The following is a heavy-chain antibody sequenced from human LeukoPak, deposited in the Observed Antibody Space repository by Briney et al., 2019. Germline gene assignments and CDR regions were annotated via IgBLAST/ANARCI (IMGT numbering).Heavy chain of an antibody. V-gene: IGHV1-8*03. CDR3: ARVLYVWGSRIVIPFRY. Sequence: GASVKVSCXASGYTFTSYDINWVRQATGQGLEWMGWMNPNSGNTGFAQKFQGRVTITRNTSISTAYMELSSLRSEDTAVYYCARVLYVWGSRIVIPFRYWGQGTLVTVSS. CDR1: GYTFTSYD. CDR2: MNPNSGNT. D-gene: IGHD3-16*02. J-gene: IGHJ4*02.